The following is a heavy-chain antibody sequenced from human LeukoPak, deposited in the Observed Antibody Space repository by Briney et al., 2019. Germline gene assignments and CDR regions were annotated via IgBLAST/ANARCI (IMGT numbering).Heavy chain of an antibody. D-gene: IGHD5-12*01. Sequence: GGSLRLSCAASGFTFSSYDMHWVRQATGKGLEWVSAIGTAGDTYYPGSVKGRFTISRENAKNSLYLQMNSLRAGDTAVYYCARASSGYDSTYYFDYWGQGTQVTVSS. CDR2: IGTAGDT. CDR1: GFTFSSYD. J-gene: IGHJ4*02. V-gene: IGHV3-13*01. CDR3: ARASSGYDSTYYFDY.